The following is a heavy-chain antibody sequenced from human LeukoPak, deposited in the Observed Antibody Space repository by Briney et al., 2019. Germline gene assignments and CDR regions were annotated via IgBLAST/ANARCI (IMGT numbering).Heavy chain of an antibody. CDR3: ATRGY. J-gene: IGHJ4*02. CDR2: IYNSVRN. V-gene: IGHV4-59*08. CDR1: GGSTSSDN. Sequence: PSETLSLTCTVSGGSTSSDNWQWIRQPPGKGLEWIGYIYNSVRNNYNPSLKSRVTISIDTSKNQFSLKLTSVTAADTAVYYCATRGYWGQGTLVTVSS. D-gene: IGHD3-10*01.